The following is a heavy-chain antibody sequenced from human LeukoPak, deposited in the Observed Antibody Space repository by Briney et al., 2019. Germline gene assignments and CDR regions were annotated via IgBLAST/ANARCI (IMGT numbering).Heavy chain of an antibody. CDR2: INPNSGGT. D-gene: IGHD1-26*01. CDR1: GYTFTGYY. J-gene: IGHJ4*02. V-gene: IGHV1-2*02. CDR3: ARTLDRLVGATY. Sequence: ASVKVSCKASGYTFTGYYMHWVRQAPGQGLEWMGWINPNSGGTNYAQKFQGRVTMTTDTSTSTAYMELRILRSDDTAVYYCARTLDRLVGATYWGQGTLVTVSS.